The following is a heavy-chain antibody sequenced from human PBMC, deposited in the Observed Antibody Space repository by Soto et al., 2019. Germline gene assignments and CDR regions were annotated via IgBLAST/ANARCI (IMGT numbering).Heavy chain of an antibody. CDR2: INPSGGST. D-gene: IGHD1-7*01. J-gene: IGHJ4*02. CDR3: ARGRTITGTSNEFDY. Sequence: WASVKVSCKASGYTFTSYYMHWVRQAPGQGLEWMGIINPSGGSTSYAQKFQGRVTMTRDTSTSTVYMELSSLRSEDTAVYYCARGRTITGTSNEFDYWGQGTLVTVSS. CDR1: GYTFTSYY. V-gene: IGHV1-46*01.